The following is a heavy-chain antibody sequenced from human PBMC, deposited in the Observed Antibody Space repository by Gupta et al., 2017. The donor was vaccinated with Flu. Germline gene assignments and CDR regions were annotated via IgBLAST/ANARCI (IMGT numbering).Heavy chain of an antibody. CDR2: ISSSAVT. V-gene: IGHV3-48*03. D-gene: IGHD1-26*01. CDR1: GFDFNSYE. CDR3: ARGHWDN. Sequence: EVFLVESGGGLAQPGGSVRLSGAASGFDFNSYEMSWVRQAPGRGLEWVAFISSSAVTYYTDPVRGRFTISRDNANKLLYLQMSSLRGVDTSIYYCARGHWDNWGQGTLVTVSS. J-gene: IGHJ4*02.